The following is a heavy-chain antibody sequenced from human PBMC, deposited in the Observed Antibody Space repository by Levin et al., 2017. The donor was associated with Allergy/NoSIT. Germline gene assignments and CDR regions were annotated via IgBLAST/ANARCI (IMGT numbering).Heavy chain of an antibody. Sequence: LSLTCAASGFTFSSYWMHWVRQAPGKGLVWVSRINSDGSSTSYADSVKGRFTISRDNAKNTLYLQMNSLRAEDTAVYYCATLGGYYYDSSGNHLDYWGQGTLVTVSS. CDR1: GFTFSSYW. CDR2: INSDGSST. J-gene: IGHJ4*02. V-gene: IGHV3-74*01. D-gene: IGHD3-22*01. CDR3: ATLGGYYYDSSGNHLDY.